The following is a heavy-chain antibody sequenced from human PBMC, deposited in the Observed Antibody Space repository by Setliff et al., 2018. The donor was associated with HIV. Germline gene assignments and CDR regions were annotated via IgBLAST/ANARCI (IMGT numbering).Heavy chain of an antibody. CDR3: ARGQASNDYGVSF. J-gene: IGHJ3*01. V-gene: IGHV1-69*05. Sequence: WASVKVSCKASGGTFSSYAISWVRQAPGQGLEWMGGIIPIFGNTRYAQRFQGRVSMTRDTSTSTVYMELSSLRSEDTAVYYRARGQASNDYGVSFWGQGTMVTVS. D-gene: IGHD4-17*01. CDR1: GGTFSSYA. CDR2: IIPIFGNT.